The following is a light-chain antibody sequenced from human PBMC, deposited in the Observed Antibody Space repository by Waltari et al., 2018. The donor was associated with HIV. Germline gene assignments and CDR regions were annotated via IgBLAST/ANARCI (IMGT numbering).Light chain of an antibody. Sequence: DIQMTQSPSTLSASVGDRVTITCRASQSISSWLAWYQPKPGKAPKLLIYKASSVESAVPSRFSGSASDTEFTLTISSLQPDDFATYYCQQYNSYSWTFGQGTTVEIK. V-gene: IGKV1-5*03. J-gene: IGKJ1*01. CDR1: QSISSW. CDR3: QQYNSYSWT. CDR2: KAS.